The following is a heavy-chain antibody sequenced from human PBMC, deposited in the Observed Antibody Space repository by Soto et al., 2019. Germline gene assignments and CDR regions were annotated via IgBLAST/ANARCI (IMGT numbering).Heavy chain of an antibody. D-gene: IGHD6-13*01. CDR1: GGTFSSYA. V-gene: IGHV1-69*13. Sequence: SVKVSCKASGGTFSSYAISWVRQAPEQGLEWMGGIIPIFGTANYAQKFQGRVTITADESTSTAYMELSNLRSEDTAVYYCARGTYSSSWYNFDYWGQGTLVTVSS. J-gene: IGHJ4*02. CDR2: IIPIFGTA. CDR3: ARGTYSSSWYNFDY.